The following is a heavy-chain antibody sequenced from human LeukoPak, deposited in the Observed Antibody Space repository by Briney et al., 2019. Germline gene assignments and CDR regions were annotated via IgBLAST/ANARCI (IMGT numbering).Heavy chain of an antibody. J-gene: IGHJ6*02. CDR1: GFTFGDYG. D-gene: IGHD3-10*01. CDR3: VRGEYYSSSGMDV. Sequence: GGSLRLSCAASGFTFGDYGMHWVRQAPGKGLEWVAAISYDGSNEYFGDSLKGRSTISRDNSKNTLYLQMNRLRVEDTAVYYCVRGEYYSSSGMDVWGQGTTVTVSS. CDR2: ISYDGSNE. V-gene: IGHV3-30*03.